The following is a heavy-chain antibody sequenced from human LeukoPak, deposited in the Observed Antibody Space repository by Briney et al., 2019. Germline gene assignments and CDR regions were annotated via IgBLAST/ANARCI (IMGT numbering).Heavy chain of an antibody. CDR2: MNPNSGNT. D-gene: IGHD2-2*01. CDR3: ARRPGYCSNTSCSPHYGMDV. J-gene: IGHJ6*02. CDR1: GYTFTSYD. Sequence: ASVKVSCTASGYTFTSYDINWVRQATGQGLEWMGWMNPNSGNTGYAQKFQGRVTMTRNTSISTAYMELSSLRSEDTAVYYCARRPGYCSNTSCSPHYGMDVWGQGTTVTVSS. V-gene: IGHV1-8*01.